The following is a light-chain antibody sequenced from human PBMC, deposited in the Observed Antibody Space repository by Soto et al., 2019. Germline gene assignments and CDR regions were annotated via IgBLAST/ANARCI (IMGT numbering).Light chain of an antibody. CDR2: LGS. CDR3: MQALHTLGT. CDR1: QSLLHSNGYNY. Sequence: DIVMTQSPLSLPVTPGEPASISCRSSQSLLHSNGYNYLDWYLQKPGQSPQLLIYLGSNRASGVPDRFSGSRSGTDFTLRISGVEAEDVGVYYCMQALHTLGTFGQGTKLEIK. J-gene: IGKJ2*02. V-gene: IGKV2-28*01.